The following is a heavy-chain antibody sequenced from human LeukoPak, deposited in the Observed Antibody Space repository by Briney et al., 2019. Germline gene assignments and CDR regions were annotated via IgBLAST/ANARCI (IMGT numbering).Heavy chain of an antibody. CDR3: ATSHGDYAYGVWDY. D-gene: IGHD4-17*01. V-gene: IGHV1-18*01. CDR2: ISADNGNS. J-gene: IGHJ4*02. CDR1: GYTFTSYG. Sequence: ASVKVSCKASGYTFTSYGISWVRQAPGQGLEWMGWISADNGNSNYVQKVQGRITMTTDTSTSTAYMELRSLRSDDTAVYYCATSHGDYAYGVWDYWGQRTLVTVSS.